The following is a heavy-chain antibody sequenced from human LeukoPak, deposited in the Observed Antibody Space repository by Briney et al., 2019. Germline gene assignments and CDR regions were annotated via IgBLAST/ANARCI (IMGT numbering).Heavy chain of an antibody. CDR1: GFSLSNARMG. V-gene: IGHV2-5*01. Sequence: SGPTLVNPTETLTLTCTVSGFSLSNARMGVSWIRQPPGKALEWLALIYWNDDKRYSPSLKSRLTITKDTSKNQVVLTMTNMDPVDTATYYCAHFYSSRWPAPFDYWGQGILVTVSS. J-gene: IGHJ4*02. CDR3: AHFYSSRWPAPFDY. CDR2: IYWNDDK. D-gene: IGHD6-13*01.